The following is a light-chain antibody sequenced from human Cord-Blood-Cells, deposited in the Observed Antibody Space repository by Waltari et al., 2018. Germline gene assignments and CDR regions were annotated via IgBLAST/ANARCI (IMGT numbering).Light chain of an antibody. J-gene: IGLJ3*02. CDR3: QSYDSSNQV. CDR1: SGSIASNS. Sequence: NFMLTQPHSVSESPGKTVTISCTGSSGSIASNSVQWYQQRPGSAPTTVIYEDNQRPSGVPDRFSGSIDSSSNSAYLTISGLKTEDEADYYCQSYDSSNQVFGGGTKLTVL. CDR2: EDN. V-gene: IGLV6-57*02.